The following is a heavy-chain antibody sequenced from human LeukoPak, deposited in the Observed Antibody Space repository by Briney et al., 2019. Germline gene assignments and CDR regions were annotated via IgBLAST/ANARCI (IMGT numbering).Heavy chain of an antibody. CDR2: ISFDGSNK. V-gene: IGHV3-30*18. Sequence: PGGSLRLSCAASGFTFSNYAMTWVRQAPGKGLEWLAGISFDGSNKYYSDSVKGRFTISRDNSKNSLYVQMNSLRAEDTAVYYCAKGRYSSGGDFDYWGQGSLVTVSS. J-gene: IGHJ4*02. D-gene: IGHD6-19*01. CDR1: GFTFSNYA. CDR3: AKGRYSSGGDFDY.